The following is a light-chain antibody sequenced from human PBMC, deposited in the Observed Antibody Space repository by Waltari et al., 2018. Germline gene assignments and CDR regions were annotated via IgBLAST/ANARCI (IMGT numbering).Light chain of an antibody. CDR1: SRDVCGYNY. CDR2: DVS. J-gene: IGLJ3*02. CDR3: CSFTSRSTWV. V-gene: IGLV2-14*01. Sequence: QSALTQPPSVSGSPGQSITISCPVTSRDVCGYNYVSWYQQHPGKVPKLLIFDVSNRPSGVSNRFSGSKSGNTASLTISGLQAEDESDYYCCSFTSRSTWVFGGGTKLTVL.